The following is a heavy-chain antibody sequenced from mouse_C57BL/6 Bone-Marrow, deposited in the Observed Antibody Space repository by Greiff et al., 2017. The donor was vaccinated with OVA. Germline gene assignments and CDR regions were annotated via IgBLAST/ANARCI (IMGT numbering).Heavy chain of an antibody. V-gene: IGHV1-76*01. CDR1: GYTFTDYY. CDR2: IYPGSGNT. CDR3: ARGPLFDY. Sequence: QVQLQQSGAELVRPGASVKLSCKASGYTFTDYYINWVKQRPGQGLEWIARIYPGSGNTYYNEKFKGKATLTAEKSSSTAYMQLSSLTSEDSAVYFCARGPLFDYWGQGTTLTVSS. J-gene: IGHJ2*01.